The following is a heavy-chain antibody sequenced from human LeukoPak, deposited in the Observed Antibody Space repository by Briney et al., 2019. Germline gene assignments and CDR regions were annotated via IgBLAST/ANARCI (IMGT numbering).Heavy chain of an antibody. J-gene: IGHJ4*02. CDR3: ARVGTGTSGYFDY. CDR1: GFIVSSNY. Sequence: GGSLRLSCAASGFIVSSNYMSWVRQPPGKGLEWVSIIYSGGSTYYADSVKGRFTISRENSKNTVYLQMNSLRGEDTAMYYCARVGTGTSGYFDYWGQGALVTVSS. CDR2: IYSGGST. D-gene: IGHD2-8*01. V-gene: IGHV3-53*01.